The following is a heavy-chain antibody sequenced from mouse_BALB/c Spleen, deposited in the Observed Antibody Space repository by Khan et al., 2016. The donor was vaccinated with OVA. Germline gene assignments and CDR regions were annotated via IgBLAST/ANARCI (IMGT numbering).Heavy chain of an antibody. D-gene: IGHD1-1*01. V-gene: IGHV3-2*02. CDR3: ARGNYYGYALDY. CDR2: ISYSGST. J-gene: IGHJ4*01. Sequence: EVQLVESGPGLVKPSQSLYLTCTVTGYSITSNYAWNWIRQFPGNKLEWMGYISYSGSTNYNPSLKSRISITRDTSKNQFFLQLNSVTTEDTATXYCARGNYYGYALDYWGQGTSITVSS. CDR1: GYSITSNYA.